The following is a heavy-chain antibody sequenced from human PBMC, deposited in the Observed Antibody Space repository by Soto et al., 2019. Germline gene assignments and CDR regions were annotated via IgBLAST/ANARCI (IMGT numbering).Heavy chain of an antibody. V-gene: IGHV3-30-3*01. D-gene: IGHD4-4*01. J-gene: IGHJ1*01. CDR2: ISNDGTRT. CDR3: ATEDYSSGYAGTFRH. Sequence: QVQLVESGGGVVQPGRSLRLSCAASGFTFSTSVMHWVRQGPGKGLEWVTGISNDGTRTHCADSVKGRFTTSRDNSKNILYLQIDSLTSEDTALYYCATEDYSSGYAGTFRHWGQGTLVTVTS. CDR1: GFTFSTSV.